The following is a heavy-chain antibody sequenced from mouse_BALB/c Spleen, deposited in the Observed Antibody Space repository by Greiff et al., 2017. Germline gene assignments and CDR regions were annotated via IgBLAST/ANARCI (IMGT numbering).Heavy chain of an antibody. CDR3: ARGGYDGLNWAMDY. CDR2: ISSGGST. Sequence: EVKLMESGGGLVKPGGSLKLSCAASGFTFSSYAMSWVRQTPEKRLEWVASISSGGSTYYPDSVKGRFTISRDNARNILYLQMSSLRSEDTAMYYCARGGYDGLNWAMDYWGQGTSVTVSS. D-gene: IGHD2-2*01. CDR1: GFTFSSYA. V-gene: IGHV5-6-5*01. J-gene: IGHJ4*01.